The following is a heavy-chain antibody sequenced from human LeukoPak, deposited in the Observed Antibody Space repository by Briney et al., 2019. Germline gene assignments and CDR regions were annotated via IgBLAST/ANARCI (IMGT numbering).Heavy chain of an antibody. CDR1: GFTFSSYG. Sequence: GGSLRLSCAASGFTFSSYGMHWVRQAPGKGLEWVAFIRYDGSNKYYADSVKGRFTISRDNSKNTLYLQMNSLRAEDTAVYYCARTVAGSSGTYFDYWGQGTLVTVSS. D-gene: IGHD6-19*01. CDR3: ARTVAGSSGTYFDY. J-gene: IGHJ4*02. CDR2: IRYDGSNK. V-gene: IGHV3-30*02.